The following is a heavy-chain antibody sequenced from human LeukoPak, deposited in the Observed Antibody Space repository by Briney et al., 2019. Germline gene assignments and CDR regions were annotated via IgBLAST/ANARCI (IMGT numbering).Heavy chain of an antibody. V-gene: IGHV4-59*01. CDR3: AGESSGGSFDY. CDR1: GGSISSYY. Sequence: KPSETLSLTCTASGGSISSYYWSWIRQPPGKGLEWIGYIYCSGSTNYNPSLKSRVTISVDTSKNQFSLKLSSVTTADTAVYYCAGESSGGSFDYWGQGTLVTVSS. J-gene: IGHJ4*02. D-gene: IGHD2-15*01. CDR2: IYCSGST.